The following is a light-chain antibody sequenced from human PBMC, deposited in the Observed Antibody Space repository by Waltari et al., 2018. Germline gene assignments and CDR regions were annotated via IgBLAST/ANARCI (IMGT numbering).Light chain of an antibody. Sequence: EIVLTQSPATLSLSPGESATLSCRASQSFTSNYLAWYQQKAGQAPRLLIYGASSRATGIPDRFSGSGSGTDFTLTISRLEPEDFAVYYCQQFDTSSYTFGQGTKVEI. CDR2: GAS. V-gene: IGKV3-20*01. CDR1: QSFTSNY. CDR3: QQFDTSSYT. J-gene: IGKJ2*01.